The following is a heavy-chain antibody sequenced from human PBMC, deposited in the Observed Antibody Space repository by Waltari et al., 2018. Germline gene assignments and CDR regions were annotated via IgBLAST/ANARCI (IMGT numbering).Heavy chain of an antibody. CDR2: IYRSGTT. CDR3: ARDRGAADYIDY. V-gene: IGHV4-38-2*02. Sequence: QVQLQESGPGLVRPSEILSLTCGVSGYSISSGYYWGWIRQPPGKGLEWIGSIYRSGTTYYNPSLESRVTMSVDTSKNQFSLKLISVTAADTAVYYCARDRGAADYIDYWGQGTLVTVSS. J-gene: IGHJ4*02. D-gene: IGHD3-10*01. CDR1: GYSISSGYY.